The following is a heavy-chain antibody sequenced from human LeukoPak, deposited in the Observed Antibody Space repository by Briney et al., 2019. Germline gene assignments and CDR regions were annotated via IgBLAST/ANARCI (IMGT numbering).Heavy chain of an antibody. J-gene: IGHJ4*02. CDR1: VSTFTGYY. CDR2: INPNSGGT. Sequence: GASVKVSCKASVSTFTGYYMHWVRQAPGQRLEWMGWINPNSGGTNYAQKFQGRATMTRDTSISTAYMELSRLRSDDAAVCYCAGAAAGLDYWGQGTLVTVSS. CDR3: AGAAAGLDY. V-gene: IGHV1-2*02. D-gene: IGHD6-13*01.